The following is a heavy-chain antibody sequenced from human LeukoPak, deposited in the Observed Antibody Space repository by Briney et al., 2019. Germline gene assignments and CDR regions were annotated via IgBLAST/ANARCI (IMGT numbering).Heavy chain of an antibody. D-gene: IGHD3-22*01. CDR1: GYSISSGYY. Sequence: SETLSLTCTISGYSISSGYYWGWIRQPPGKGLEWIGSRYHRGSTYYNPSPKSRVTISVDTSKNQFSLNLTSVTAADTAVYYCAQFDSGGYYSTYWGQGTLVTVSS. CDR2: RYHRGST. V-gene: IGHV4-38-2*02. CDR3: AQFDSGGYYSTY. J-gene: IGHJ4*02.